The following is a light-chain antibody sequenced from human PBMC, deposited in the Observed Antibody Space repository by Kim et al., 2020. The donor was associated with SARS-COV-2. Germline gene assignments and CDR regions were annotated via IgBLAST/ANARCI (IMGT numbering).Light chain of an antibody. V-gene: IGLV2-14*03. J-gene: IGLJ1*01. Sequence: GQSITISCTGTSSDVGTYNYVSWYQQYPGKAPKLRIYDVNKRPSGISNRFSGSKSGNTAALTISGLQAEDEADYYCSSYATSRSYVFGTGTKVTVL. CDR3: SSYATSRSYV. CDR1: SSDVGTYNY. CDR2: DVN.